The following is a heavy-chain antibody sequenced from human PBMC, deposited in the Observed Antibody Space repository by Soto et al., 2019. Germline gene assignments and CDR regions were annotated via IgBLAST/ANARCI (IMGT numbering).Heavy chain of an antibody. D-gene: IGHD5-18*01. CDR3: TRDRGYSYGSSYGTHV. CDR1: GFTFGDYA. CDR2: ISSKAYGGTT. V-gene: IGHV3-49*03. J-gene: IGHJ6*04. Sequence: GSVSIACTASGFTFGDYAMSWFRQAPGKGLECVGFISSKAYGGTTEYAASVKGRFTISRDDSKSIAYLQMNRLKTEDTAVYYCTRDRGYSYGSSYGTHVGGEGTTVTVST.